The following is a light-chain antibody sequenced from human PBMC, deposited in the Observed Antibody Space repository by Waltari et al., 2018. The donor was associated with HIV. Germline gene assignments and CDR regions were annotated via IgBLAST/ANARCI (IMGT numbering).Light chain of an antibody. Sequence: DVVMTQSPLSLPVTLGQPASISCRSSQSIVYSDGNTFLSWFQQRPGQSPRRLIYKVDNRDCGIPDRYSGSGSGTNFTLNFSRVEAEDVGFYYCMQGTHWPQTFGQGTKLEIK. CDR2: KVD. CDR3: MQGTHWPQT. CDR1: QSIVYSDGNTF. J-gene: IGKJ2*01. V-gene: IGKV2-30*01.